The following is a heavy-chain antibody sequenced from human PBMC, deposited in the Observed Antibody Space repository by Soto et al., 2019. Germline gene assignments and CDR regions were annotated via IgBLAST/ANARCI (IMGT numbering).Heavy chain of an antibody. Sequence: GGSLRLSCAASGFTFSSYGMHWVRQAPGKGLEWVAVISYDGSNKYYADSVKGRFTVSRDNAKNSLYLQMNSLSAEDTAVYYCARRTRGAGWFDPWGHGTLVTVSS. V-gene: IGHV3-30*12. D-gene: IGHD6-19*01. J-gene: IGHJ5*02. CDR1: GFTFSSYG. CDR3: ARRTRGAGWFDP. CDR2: ISYDGSNK.